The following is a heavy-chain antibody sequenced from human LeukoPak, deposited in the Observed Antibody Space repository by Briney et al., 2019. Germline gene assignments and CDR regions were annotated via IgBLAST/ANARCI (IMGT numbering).Heavy chain of an antibody. V-gene: IGHV1-2*04. CDR2: INPKNGDT. J-gene: IGHJ4*02. Sequence: GASVKVSCRASGCTFRGYYIHWWRQAPGQRPEWMGWINPKNGDTHYAQKFQGWVTMTRDTSISTAYMDLSSLKSDDTAVYYCARGPDHGGFDYWGQGTQVTVSS. CDR3: ARGPDHGGFDY. CDR1: GCTFRGYY. D-gene: IGHD3-16*01.